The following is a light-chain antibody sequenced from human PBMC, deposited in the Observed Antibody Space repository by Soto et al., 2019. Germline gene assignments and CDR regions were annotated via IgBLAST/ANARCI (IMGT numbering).Light chain of an antibody. J-gene: IGKJ4*01. V-gene: IGKV3-20*01. CDR3: QQFGSSPPLT. CDR2: GTS. Sequence: EFVLTQSPGKLSLSPGERATLSCRASHSISRGFLAWYQQKPGQAPRLLIYGTSNRGTGIPDRFSGSRSGTYFTLTISRLEPEDFAVGYCQQFGSSPPLTFGGGTKVEIK. CDR1: HSISRGF.